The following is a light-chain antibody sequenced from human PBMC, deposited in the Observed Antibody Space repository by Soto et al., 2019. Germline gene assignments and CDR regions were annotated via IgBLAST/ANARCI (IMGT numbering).Light chain of an antibody. V-gene: IGLV2-14*01. CDR2: DVS. CDR3: SSYTSSSTRV. Sequence: THPASVTGAPVRASTITCTGTSSDVGGYNYVSWYQQHPGKAPKLMIYDVSNRPSGVSNRFSGSKSGNTASLTISGLQAEDEADYYCSSYTSSSTRVFGGGTKVTVL. CDR1: SSDVGGYNY. J-gene: IGLJ2*01.